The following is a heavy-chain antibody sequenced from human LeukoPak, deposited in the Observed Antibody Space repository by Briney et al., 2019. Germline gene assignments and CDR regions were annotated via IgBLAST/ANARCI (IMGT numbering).Heavy chain of an antibody. D-gene: IGHD3-10*01. Sequence: GGSLRLSCAASGFTFSSYAMSWVRQAPGKGLEWVSVIYSGGSTYYADSVKGRFTISRDNSKNTLYLQMNSLRAEDTAVYYCARWFGVDYWGQGTLVTVSS. J-gene: IGHJ4*02. V-gene: IGHV3-53*01. CDR3: ARWFGVDY. CDR2: IYSGGST. CDR1: GFTFSSYA.